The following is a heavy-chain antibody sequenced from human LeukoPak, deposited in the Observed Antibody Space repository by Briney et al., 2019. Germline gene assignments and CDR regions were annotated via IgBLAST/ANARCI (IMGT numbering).Heavy chain of an antibody. J-gene: IGHJ4*02. CDR2: IYTSAST. V-gene: IGHV4-4*07. Sequence: PSETLSLTCTVSGGSISSYYWSWIRQPAGKGLEWIGRIYTSASTNYNPSLKSRVTMSVDTSKNQFSLKLSSVTAADTAVYYCARGSNYYDSSGYGYWGQGTLVTVSS. D-gene: IGHD3-22*01. CDR3: ARGSNYYDSSGYGY. CDR1: GGSISSYY.